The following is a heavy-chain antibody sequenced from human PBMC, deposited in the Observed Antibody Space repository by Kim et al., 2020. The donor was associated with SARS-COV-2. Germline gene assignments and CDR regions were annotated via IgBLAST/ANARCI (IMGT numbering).Heavy chain of an antibody. CDR2: IYYSGST. Sequence: SETLSLTCTVSGGSISSGGYYWSWIRQHPGKGLEWIGYIYYSGSTYYNPSLKSRVTISVDTSKNQFSLKLSSVTAADTAVYYCASEVVGYDKFDYWGQGTLVTVSS. D-gene: IGHD5-12*01. V-gene: IGHV4-31*03. CDR1: GGSISSGGYY. CDR3: ASEVVGYDKFDY. J-gene: IGHJ4*02.